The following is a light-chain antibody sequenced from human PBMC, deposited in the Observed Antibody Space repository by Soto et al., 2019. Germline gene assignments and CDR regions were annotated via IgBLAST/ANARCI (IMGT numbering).Light chain of an antibody. CDR3: KQYGSSYPIT. J-gene: IGKJ5*01. CDR1: QSISSIY. Sequence: EIVLTQSPGTLSLSPGERAALSCRASQSISSIYLAWYQQKPGQAPRLLIYRASSRATGIPERFSGSGSGIDFTLTISRLEPEDFAIYCCKQYGSSYPITFGQGTRLEIK. V-gene: IGKV3-20*01. CDR2: RAS.